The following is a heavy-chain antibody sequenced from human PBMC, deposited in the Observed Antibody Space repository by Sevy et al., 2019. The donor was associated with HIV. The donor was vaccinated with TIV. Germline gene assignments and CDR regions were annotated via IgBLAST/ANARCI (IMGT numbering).Heavy chain of an antibody. V-gene: IGHV1-18*01. CDR2: ISAYNGNT. CDR3: AFTKGVFGVVMTSFFFDF. Sequence: ASVKVSCKASGYTFTSYGIAWVRQAPGQGIEWMGWISAYNGNTNYAREFQGRLTMTTDTSTTTVYMDLRSLRSDDTAVYYCAFTKGVFGVVMTSFFFDFRGQGTPVTVS. D-gene: IGHD3-3*01. J-gene: IGHJ4*02. CDR1: GYTFTSYG.